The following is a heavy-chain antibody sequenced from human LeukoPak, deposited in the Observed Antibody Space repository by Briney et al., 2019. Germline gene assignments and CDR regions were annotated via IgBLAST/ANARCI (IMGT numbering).Heavy chain of an antibody. Sequence: PSETLSLTCTVSGGSLSSVSYYWGWIRQPPGKGLEWIGSIYYTGSTYYNPSLTGRATISVDTSKNQFSLKLSSVTATDTALYYCARHSVASRRASFDYWGQGTLVTVSS. CDR3: ARHSVASRRASFDY. CDR2: IYYTGST. J-gene: IGHJ4*02. CDR1: GGSLSSVSYY. D-gene: IGHD4-23*01. V-gene: IGHV4-39*01.